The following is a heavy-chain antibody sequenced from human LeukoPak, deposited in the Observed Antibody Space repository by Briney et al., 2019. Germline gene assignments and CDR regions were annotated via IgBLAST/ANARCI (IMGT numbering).Heavy chain of an antibody. Sequence: GSLRLSCAASGFTFSSYWMSWVRQAPRKGLEWIGYIYYSGSTNYNPSLKSRVTISVDTSKNQFSLKLSSVTAADTAVYYCARVRSSGWSASAYYYYMDVWGKGTTVTVSS. CDR3: ARVRSSGWSASAYYYYMDV. CDR2: IYYSGST. CDR1: GFTFSSYW. J-gene: IGHJ6*03. V-gene: IGHV4-59*01. D-gene: IGHD6-19*01.